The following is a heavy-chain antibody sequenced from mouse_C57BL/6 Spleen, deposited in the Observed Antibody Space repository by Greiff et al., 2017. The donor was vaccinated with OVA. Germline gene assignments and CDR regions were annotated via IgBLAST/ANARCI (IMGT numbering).Heavy chain of an antibody. V-gene: IGHV5-4*01. D-gene: IGHD4-1*01. CDR1: GFTFSSYA. J-gene: IGHJ1*03. CDR3: AREGLTGTRYFDV. CDR2: ISDGGSYT. Sequence: EVQGVESGGGLVKPGGSLKLSCAASGFTFSSYAMSWVRQTPDKRLEWVATISDGGSYTYYPDTVKGRFTISSDNAKNNLYLQMSHLKSEDTAMYYCAREGLTGTRYFDVWGTGTTVTVSS.